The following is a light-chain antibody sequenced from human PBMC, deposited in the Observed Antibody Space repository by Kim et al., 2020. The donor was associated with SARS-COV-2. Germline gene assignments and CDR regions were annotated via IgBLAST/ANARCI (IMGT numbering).Light chain of an antibody. CDR2: STG. V-gene: IGLV7-43*01. Sequence: QAVVTQEPSLTVSPGGTVTLTCASSTGAVTRGHHPNWFQQRPGQAPRALIYSTGNRHSWTPARFSGSLLGGKAALTLSAVQPEDEADYYCLLYYGADQVVFGGGTQLTVL. CDR3: LLYYGADQVV. J-gene: IGLJ2*01. CDR1: TGAVTRGHH.